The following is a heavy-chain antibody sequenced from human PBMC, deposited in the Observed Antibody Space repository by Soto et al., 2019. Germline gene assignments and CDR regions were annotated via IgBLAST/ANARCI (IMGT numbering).Heavy chain of an antibody. CDR1: GFTFSSYA. CDR3: AKVMYYDILTGSPPNYYYYYMDV. V-gene: IGHV3-23*01. D-gene: IGHD3-9*01. Sequence: GGSLRLSCAASGFTFSSYAMSWVRQAPGKGLEWVSAISGSGGSTYYADSVKGRFTISRDNSKNTLYLQMNSLRAEDTAVYYCAKVMYYDILTGSPPNYYYYYMDVWGKGTTVTVSS. CDR2: ISGSGGST. J-gene: IGHJ6*03.